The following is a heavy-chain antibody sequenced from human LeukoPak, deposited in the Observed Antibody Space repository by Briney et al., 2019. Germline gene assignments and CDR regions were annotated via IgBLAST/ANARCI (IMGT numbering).Heavy chain of an antibody. CDR3: ARFSGGQILFFDF. CDR1: GFPLYHYL. CDR2: LSSYENTV. D-gene: IGHD2-8*02. V-gene: IGHV3-48*01. J-gene: IGHJ3*01. Sequence: GGSLRLSCRASGFPLYHYLMNWVPRAPGKGLEWISYLSSYENTVYYADSVKGRFTISRYNDNNSLYKQMNSLRVEDTIVYYRARFSGGQILFFDFWGRGTMVTVSS.